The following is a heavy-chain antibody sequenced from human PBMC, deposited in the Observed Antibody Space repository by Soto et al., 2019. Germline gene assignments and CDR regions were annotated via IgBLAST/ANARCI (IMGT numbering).Heavy chain of an antibody. CDR3: ARGRGITMIAGGYYFDY. V-gene: IGHV4-31*03. D-gene: IGHD3-22*01. Sequence: SETLSLTCTVSGGSISSGVYYWIWIRQHPGKGLEWIGYIYYSGSTYYNPSLKSRVTISVDTSKNQFSLKLSSVTAADTAVYYCARGRGITMIAGGYYFDYWGQGTLVTVSS. CDR1: GGSISSGVYY. CDR2: IYYSGST. J-gene: IGHJ4*02.